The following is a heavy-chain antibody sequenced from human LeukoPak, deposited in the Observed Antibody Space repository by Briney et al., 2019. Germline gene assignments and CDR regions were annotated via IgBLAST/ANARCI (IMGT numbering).Heavy chain of an antibody. V-gene: IGHV3-30*03. CDR1: GFTFSSYG. Sequence: GGSLRLSCAASGFTFSSYGMSWVRQAPGKGLEWVAVISYDGSNKYYADSVKGRFTISRDNSKNTLYLQMNSLRAEDTAVYYCARDAYSSGWYDYWGQGTLVTVSS. CDR2: ISYDGSNK. D-gene: IGHD6-19*01. CDR3: ARDAYSSGWYDY. J-gene: IGHJ4*02.